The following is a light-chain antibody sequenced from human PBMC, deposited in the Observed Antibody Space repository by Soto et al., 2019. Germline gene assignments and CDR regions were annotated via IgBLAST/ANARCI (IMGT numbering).Light chain of an antibody. V-gene: IGKV3-11*01. J-gene: IGKJ1*01. CDR2: DAS. CDR1: QSVNTY. CDR3: QQRSSWPLT. Sequence: EIVLTQSPATLSLSPGERVSLSCRASQSVNTYFAWYQQKPGQAPRLLIYDASSRATGIPARFSGSGSGTGFTLTISSLEPADFAIYYCQQRSSWPLTFGHGTRVEI.